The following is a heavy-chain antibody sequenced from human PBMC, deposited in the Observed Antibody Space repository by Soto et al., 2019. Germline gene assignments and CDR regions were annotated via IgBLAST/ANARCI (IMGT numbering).Heavy chain of an antibody. D-gene: IGHD3-10*01. J-gene: IGHJ4*02. CDR3: ARAGGFGELLCDY. CDR1: GGSISSGGYY. Sequence: QVQLQESGPGLVKPSQTLSLTCTVSGGSISSGGYYWSWIPQHPGKGLEWIGYIYYSGSTYHNPSLKSRVTLSVDTSKNQFSRKLSSVTAADTAVYYCARAGGFGELLCDYWGQGTLVTVSS. V-gene: IGHV4-31*03. CDR2: IYYSGST.